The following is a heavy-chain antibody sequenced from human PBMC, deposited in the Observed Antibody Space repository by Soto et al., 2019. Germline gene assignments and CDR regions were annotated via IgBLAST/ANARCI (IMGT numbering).Heavy chain of an antibody. Sequence: EVQLVESGGGLVKPGGSLRLSCAASGFTFSNAWMNWVRQAPGKGLEWVGRIKSKTDGRTTDYAAPVKGRFTISRDDSKNTLYLQMNSLKTEDTAVYYCTTEKYCSGGSCAYWGQGTLVTVSS. V-gene: IGHV3-15*07. J-gene: IGHJ4*02. D-gene: IGHD2-15*01. CDR1: GFTFSNAW. CDR3: TTEKYCSGGSCAY. CDR2: IKSKTDGRTT.